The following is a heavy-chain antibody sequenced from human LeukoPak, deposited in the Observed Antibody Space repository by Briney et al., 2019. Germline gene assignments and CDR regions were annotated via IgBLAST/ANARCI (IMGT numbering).Heavy chain of an antibody. CDR1: VGTFSSYA. CDR3: ARDYYDSSGYYLFDY. J-gene: IGHJ4*02. Sequence: ASVKVSCKASVGTFSSYAISWVRQAPGQGLEWMGGIIPIFGTANYAQKFQGRVTITADESTSTAYMELSSLRSEDTAVYYCARDYYDSSGYYLFDYWGQGTLVTVSS. D-gene: IGHD3-22*01. CDR2: IIPIFGTA. V-gene: IGHV1-69*13.